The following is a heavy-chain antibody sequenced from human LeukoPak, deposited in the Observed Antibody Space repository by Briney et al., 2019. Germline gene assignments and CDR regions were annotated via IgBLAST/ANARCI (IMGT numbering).Heavy chain of an antibody. J-gene: IGHJ4*02. D-gene: IGHD3-16*01. Sequence: GSLRLSCAASGFTFSAYSMSWVRQAPGKGLEWVSLLTGSGGSTFYADSVKGRFTISRDNAKNSLYLQMSSLRAEDTAVYYCARGGKYASSTHDFWGQGTLVTVSS. CDR2: LTGSGGST. CDR1: GFTFSAYS. V-gene: IGHV3-23*01. CDR3: ARGGKYASSTHDF.